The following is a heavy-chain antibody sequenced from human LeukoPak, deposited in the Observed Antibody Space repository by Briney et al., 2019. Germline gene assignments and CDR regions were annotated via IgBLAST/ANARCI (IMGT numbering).Heavy chain of an antibody. Sequence: GGSLRLSCAASGFTFSSYWMHWVRQAPGKGLVWVSRINSDGSSTSYADSVKGRFTISRDNAKNSLYLQMNSLRAEDTAVYYCAREDIQWLAFDYWGQGTLVTVSS. J-gene: IGHJ4*02. D-gene: IGHD6-19*01. CDR3: AREDIQWLAFDY. CDR1: GFTFSSYW. V-gene: IGHV3-74*01. CDR2: INSDGSST.